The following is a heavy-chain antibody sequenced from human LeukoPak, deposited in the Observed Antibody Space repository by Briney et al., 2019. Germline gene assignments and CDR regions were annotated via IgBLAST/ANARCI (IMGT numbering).Heavy chain of an antibody. CDR3: ASQIYERYCSSTSCPYYYYYGMDV. CDR1: GYTFTSYG. CDR2: ISAYNGNT. J-gene: IGHJ6*02. D-gene: IGHD2-2*01. Sequence: ASVKVSCKASGYTFTSYGISWVRQAPGQGLEWMGWISAYNGNTNYAQKFQGRVTITADESTSTAYMELSSLRSEDTAVYYCASQIYERYCSSTSCPYYYYYGMDVWGQGTTVTVSS. V-gene: IGHV1-18*01.